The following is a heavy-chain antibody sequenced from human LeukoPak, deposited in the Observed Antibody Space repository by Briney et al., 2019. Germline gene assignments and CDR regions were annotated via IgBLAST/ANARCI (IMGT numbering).Heavy chain of an antibody. CDR3: TRTSASTAIDY. D-gene: IGHD4-17*01. CDR1: GGSISNYY. Sequence: SETLSLTCTVSGGSISNYYWSWIRQPPGKRLEWIGYIYYSGSPNYSPSLKSRVTMSLDTSRNQFSLKLSSVTAADTAVYYCTRTSASTAIDYWGPGTLVIVSS. V-gene: IGHV4-59*01. CDR2: IYYSGSP. J-gene: IGHJ4*02.